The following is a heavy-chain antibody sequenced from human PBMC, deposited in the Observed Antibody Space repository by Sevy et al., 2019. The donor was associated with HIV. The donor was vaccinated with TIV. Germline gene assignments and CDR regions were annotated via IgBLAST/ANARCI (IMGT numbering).Heavy chain of an antibody. CDR1: GFTFSNAW. CDR2: IKSKTDGGTT. Sequence: GGSLRLSCAASGFTFSNAWMSWVRQAPGKGLEWVDRIKSKTDGGTTDYAAPVKGRFTISRDDSKNTLYLQMNSLKTEDTAVYYCTTDLRRWPPVDYWGQGTLVTVSS. J-gene: IGHJ4*02. CDR3: TTDLRRWPPVDY. D-gene: IGHD2-15*01. V-gene: IGHV3-15*01.